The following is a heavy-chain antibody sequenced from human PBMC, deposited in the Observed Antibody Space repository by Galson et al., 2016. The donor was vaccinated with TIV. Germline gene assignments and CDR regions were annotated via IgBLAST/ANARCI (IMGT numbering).Heavy chain of an antibody. CDR1: GVSISSGFSY. Sequence: TLSLTCSVSGVSISSGFSYWNWVRQSPGQGLEWIGYIHFTGRTYYNPSFQSRVSISVGTSKSQFSLNLRSVTAADTAVYFCARETYGDYDNYDAFDFWGRGTMVTVSS. J-gene: IGHJ3*01. CDR3: ARETYGDYDNYDAFDF. D-gene: IGHD4-17*01. CDR2: IHFTGRT. V-gene: IGHV4-31*03.